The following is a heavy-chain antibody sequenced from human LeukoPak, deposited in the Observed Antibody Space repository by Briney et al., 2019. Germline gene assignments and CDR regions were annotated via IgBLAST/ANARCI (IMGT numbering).Heavy chain of an antibody. J-gene: IGHJ4*02. CDR3: ARGRISGWNYFDY. CDR2: IIPIFGTA. D-gene: IGHD6-19*01. CDR1: GGTFSSCA. V-gene: IGHV1-69*01. Sequence: SVKVSCKAAGGTFSSCAISWVRQAPGQGLEWMGGIIPIFGTANYAQKFQGRVTITADESTSTAYMELSGLRSEDTAVYYCARGRISGWNYFDYWGQGTLVTVSS.